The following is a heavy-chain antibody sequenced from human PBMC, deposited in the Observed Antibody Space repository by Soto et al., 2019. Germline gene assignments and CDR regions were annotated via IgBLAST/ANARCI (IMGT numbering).Heavy chain of an antibody. J-gene: IGHJ6*02. D-gene: IGHD1-7*01. CDR1: GESFSGYY. Sequence: SETLSLTCVVSGESFSGYYWSWIRQTPGMGLEWIGEVDHRGSTTYNPSLKNRASISIDSSKNLFSLELTSVTAADTALYFCARYEYGNSLYGVDVWGQGARVTVS. CDR3: ARYEYGNSLYGVDV. V-gene: IGHV4-34*01. CDR2: VDHRGST.